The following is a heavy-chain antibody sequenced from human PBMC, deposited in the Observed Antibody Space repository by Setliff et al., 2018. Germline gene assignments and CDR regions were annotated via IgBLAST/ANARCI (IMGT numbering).Heavy chain of an antibody. D-gene: IGHD1-26*01. CDR2: ISAYNGNT. J-gene: IGHJ5*02. V-gene: IGHV1-18*01. CDR3: ARVLVGAKDPGANWFDP. CDR1: GVSFSIYA. Sequence: ASVKVSCKASGVSFSIYALHWVRQAPGQGLEWMGWISAYNGNTNYAQKLQGRVTMTTDTSTSTAYMELRSLRSDDTAVYYCARVLVGAKDPGANWFDPWGQGTLVTVSS.